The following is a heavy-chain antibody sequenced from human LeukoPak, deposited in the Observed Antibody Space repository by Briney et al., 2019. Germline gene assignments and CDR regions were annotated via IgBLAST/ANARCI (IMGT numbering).Heavy chain of an antibody. CDR3: ASASNTYYFDF. CDR2: IHYTGSA. D-gene: IGHD4-11*01. V-gene: IGHV4-59*12. J-gene: IGHJ4*02. CDR1: VHSISSFY. Sequence: PSETLPLTCTFSVHSISSFYWTWIRQPPGQRLEWIGYIHYTGSANYNPSLKSRVTISLDTSQNQFSLQLTSVTAADTAVYYCASASNTYYFDFWGQGTLVTVSS.